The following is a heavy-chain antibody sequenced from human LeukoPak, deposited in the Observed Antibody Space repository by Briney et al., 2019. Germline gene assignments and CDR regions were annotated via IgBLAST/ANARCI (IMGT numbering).Heavy chain of an antibody. Sequence: PSETLSLTCTVSGGSISGYYWSWIRQPPGKGLEWIGYIYYSGSSNYNPSLKSRVTISVDTSKNQFSLKLSSVTAADTAVYYCARGYYGDYGKPPHGTGRWFDPWGQGTLVTVSS. CDR2: IYYSGSS. J-gene: IGHJ5*02. CDR3: ARGYYGDYGKPPHGTGRWFDP. CDR1: GGSISGYY. V-gene: IGHV4-59*01. D-gene: IGHD4-17*01.